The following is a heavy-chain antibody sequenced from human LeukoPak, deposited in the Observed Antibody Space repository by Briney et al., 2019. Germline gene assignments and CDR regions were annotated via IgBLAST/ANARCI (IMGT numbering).Heavy chain of an antibody. D-gene: IGHD2-8*02. V-gene: IGHV3-15*01. CDR1: GDTFINAN. CDR2: MKSNRDGATT. J-gene: IGHJ4*02. Sequence: GGSLRLSCAVSGDTFINANMNWVRSALGKGRGGVVHMKSNRDGATTDYSAPVKVRFTISGDDSKNTVYLRMNDLKTEDTAVYYCTTDRKWCTYNWGQGTLVTVSS. CDR3: TTDRKWCTYN.